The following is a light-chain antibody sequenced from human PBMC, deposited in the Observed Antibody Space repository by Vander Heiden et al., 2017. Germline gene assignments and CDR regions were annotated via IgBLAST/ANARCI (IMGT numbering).Light chain of an antibody. CDR1: SSDVGAYNY. CDR3: SSYAGRSNYVV. V-gene: IGLV2-8*01. CDR2: EVS. Sequence: HSALTQPPSASGSPGQSVTLSCTGTSSDVGAYNYVSWYQQHPGKAPKLMIYEVSKRPSGVADRFSGSKSGNTASLTVSGLRADDEADYYCSSYAGRSNYVVFGGGTKLTVL. J-gene: IGLJ2*01.